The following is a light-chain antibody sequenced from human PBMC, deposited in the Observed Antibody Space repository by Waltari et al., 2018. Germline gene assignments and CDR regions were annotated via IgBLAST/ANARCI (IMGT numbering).Light chain of an antibody. CDR1: HRVLDYFNNKDS. V-gene: IGKV4-1*01. J-gene: IGKJ2*01. Sequence: DIMMTQSPDVLAVSLGERASIKCKSSHRVLDYFNNKDSLAWYQQKAGQPPRLLIHWASTRETGVPDRFSGSGSGTDFTLTISSLQAEDAALYYCQQYYGPPYNFGQGTRLEIK. CDR3: QQYYGPPYN. CDR2: WAS.